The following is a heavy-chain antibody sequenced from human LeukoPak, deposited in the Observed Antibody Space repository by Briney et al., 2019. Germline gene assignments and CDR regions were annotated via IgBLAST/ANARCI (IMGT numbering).Heavy chain of an antibody. CDR1: GYSISSGYY. J-gene: IGHJ4*02. CDR2: IYYSGST. D-gene: IGHD3-22*01. CDR3: ARDYIIADYYDSSGYFHYFDY. V-gene: IGHV4-38-2*02. Sequence: PSETLSLTCTVSGYSISSGYYWGWIRQPPGKGLEWIGSIYYSGSTYYNPSLKSRVTISVDTSKNQFSLKLSSVTAADTAVYYCARDYIIADYYDSSGYFHYFDYWGQGTLVTVSS.